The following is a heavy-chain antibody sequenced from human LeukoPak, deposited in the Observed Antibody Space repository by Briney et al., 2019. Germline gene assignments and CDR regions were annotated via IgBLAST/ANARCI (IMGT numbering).Heavy chain of an antibody. D-gene: IGHD2-2*01. V-gene: IGHV3-21*01. Sequence: GGSLRLSCAASGFTFSSYSMNWVRQAPGKGLEWVSSISSSSSYIYYADSVRGRFTISRDNAKNSLYLQMNSLRAEDTAVYYCARSGIGYCSSTGCRETIDAFDIWGQGTMVTVPS. CDR1: GFTFSSYS. CDR3: ARSGIGYCSSTGCRETIDAFDI. J-gene: IGHJ3*02. CDR2: ISSSSSYI.